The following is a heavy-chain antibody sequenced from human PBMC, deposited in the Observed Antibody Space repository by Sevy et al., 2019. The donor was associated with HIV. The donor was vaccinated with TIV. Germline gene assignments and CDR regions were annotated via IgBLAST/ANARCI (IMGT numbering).Heavy chain of an antibody. J-gene: IGHJ4*02. V-gene: IGHV3-30-3*01. CDR1: GFTFSSYA. Sequence: GGSLRLSCAASGFTFSSYAMYWVRQAPGKGLEWVAVISYDGSNKYYADSVKGRFTISRDNSKNTLYLQMNSLRAEDTAVYYCARDREDTEYYFDYWGQGTLVTVSS. D-gene: IGHD5-18*01. CDR3: ARDREDTEYYFDY. CDR2: ISYDGSNK.